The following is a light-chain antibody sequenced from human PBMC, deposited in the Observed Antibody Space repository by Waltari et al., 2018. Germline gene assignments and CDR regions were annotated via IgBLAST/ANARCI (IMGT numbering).Light chain of an antibody. CDR3: CSYAGSSTFHVV. CDR1: RSDVGSYNL. J-gene: IGLJ2*01. Sequence: QSALTQPASVSGSPGPSITISCTGTRSDVGSYNLFSWYQQHPGKAPKLMIYEVSKRPSGVSNRFSGSKSGNTASLTISGLQAEDEADYYCCSYAGSSTFHVVFGGGTKLTVL. CDR2: EVS. V-gene: IGLV2-23*02.